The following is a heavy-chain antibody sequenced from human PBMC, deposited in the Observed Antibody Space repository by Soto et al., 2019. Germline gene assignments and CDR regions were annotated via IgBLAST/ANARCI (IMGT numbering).Heavy chain of an antibody. D-gene: IGHD3-10*01. J-gene: IGHJ4*02. Sequence: QITLKESGPTLVKPTQTLTLTCTFSGFSLSTSGVGVGWIRQPPGKALEWLALIYWDDDKRYSPSLKSRLTSTXXTSKNQVVLTMTNMDPVDTATYYCAHRGRFGWFDYWGQGTLVTVSS. CDR2: IYWDDDK. CDR3: AHRGRFGWFDY. CDR1: GFSLSTSGVG. V-gene: IGHV2-5*02.